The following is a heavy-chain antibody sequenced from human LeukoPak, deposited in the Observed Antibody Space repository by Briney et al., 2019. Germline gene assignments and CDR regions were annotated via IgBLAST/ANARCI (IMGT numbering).Heavy chain of an antibody. V-gene: IGHV4-38-2*02. Sequence: PSETLSLTCAVSGYSMSRGYYWGWIRPPPGKGLEWIGNIYLSGSTYYNASLKRRVTISGEMSKNQLSLKLSSVTAADTAVYYCAREGLCSGGSCTFDYWGQGTLVTASS. J-gene: IGHJ4*02. CDR1: GYSMSRGYY. CDR2: IYLSGST. D-gene: IGHD2-15*01. CDR3: AREGLCSGGSCTFDY.